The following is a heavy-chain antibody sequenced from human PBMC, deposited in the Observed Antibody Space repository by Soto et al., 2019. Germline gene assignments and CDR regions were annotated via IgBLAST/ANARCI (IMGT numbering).Heavy chain of an antibody. CDR1: GFTLSGYA. CDR2: ISSNGVGT. D-gene: IGHD6-6*01. Sequence: EVQLAESGGGLAQPGGSLRLSCAASGFTLSGYAMDWVRQAPRKGLEYVSGISSNGVGTYYANSVQGRFTISRDNSKNTVYLQMGSLRPADMAVYYCAKRARPDFYYMDVWGKGTTVTVSS. V-gene: IGHV3-64*01. J-gene: IGHJ6*03. CDR3: AKRARPDFYYMDV.